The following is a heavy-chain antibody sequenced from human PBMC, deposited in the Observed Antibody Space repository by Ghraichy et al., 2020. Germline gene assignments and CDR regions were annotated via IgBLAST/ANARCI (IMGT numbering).Heavy chain of an antibody. V-gene: IGHV3-7*01. D-gene: IGHD5-24*01. CDR2: IKQDGNEK. CDR1: GFTFSNYW. CDR3: ARPRQSDYYYAMDV. Sequence: WGALRLSCTASGFTFSNYWMTWVRQAPGKGLEWVANIKQDGNEKYCVDSVKGRFTISRDNAKNSLYLQMNSLRTEDTAVYYCARPRQSDYYYAMDVWGQGTTVTVSS. J-gene: IGHJ6*02.